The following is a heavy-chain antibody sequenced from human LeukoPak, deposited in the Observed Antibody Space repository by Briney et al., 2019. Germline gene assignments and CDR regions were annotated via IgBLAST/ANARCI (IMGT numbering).Heavy chain of an antibody. J-gene: IGHJ4*02. CDR1: GYSFTSYW. V-gene: IGHV5-51*01. Sequence: GESLKISCRGSGYSFTSYWIGWVRQMPGKGLEWMGIIYPGDSDTRYSPSFQGQVTISADKSISTAYLQWSSLKASDTAIYYCARHPSYTRGWPLDYWGQGTLVAVSS. CDR3: ARHPSYTRGWPLDY. CDR2: IYPGDSDT. D-gene: IGHD6-19*01.